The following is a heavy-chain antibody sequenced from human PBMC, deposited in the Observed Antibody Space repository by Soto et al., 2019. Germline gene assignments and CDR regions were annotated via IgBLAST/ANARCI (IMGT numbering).Heavy chain of an antibody. D-gene: IGHD5-12*01. CDR2: IIPIFGTA. V-gene: IGHV1-69*01. Sequence: QVQLVQSGAEVKKPGSSVKVSCKASGGTFSSYAISWVRQAPGQGLEWMGGIIPIFGTANYAQKFQGRVKITADESTSTAYMELSSLRSEDTAVYYCARDGGYSGYDYLSYFDYWGQGTLVTVSS. CDR3: ARDGGYSGYDYLSYFDY. J-gene: IGHJ4*02. CDR1: GGTFSSYA.